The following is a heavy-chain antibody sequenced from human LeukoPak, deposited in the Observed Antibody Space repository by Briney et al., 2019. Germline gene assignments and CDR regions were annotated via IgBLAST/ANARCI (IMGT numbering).Heavy chain of an antibody. CDR3: ARGGVDSSGYSPVYYYYYMDV. CDR2: IYYSGST. CDR1: GYSISSGFY. V-gene: IGHV4-38-2*02. J-gene: IGHJ6*03. D-gene: IGHD3-22*01. Sequence: SETLSLTCTVSGYSISSGFYWGWIRQPPGKGLEWIGSIYYSGSTYYNPSLKSRVTISVDTSKNQFSLKLSSVTAADTAVYYCARGGVDSSGYSPVYYYYYMDVWGKGTTVTVSS.